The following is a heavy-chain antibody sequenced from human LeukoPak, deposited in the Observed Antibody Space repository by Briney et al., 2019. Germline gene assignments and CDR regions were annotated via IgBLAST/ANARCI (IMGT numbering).Heavy chain of an antibody. CDR3: ATPYYYDSSGYYYGREAFDI. V-gene: IGHV4-59*05. J-gene: IGHJ3*02. CDR2: IYYSGST. Sequence: PSETLSLTCTVSGGSISSYYWSWIRQPPGKGLEWIGSIYYSGSTYYNPSLKSRVTISVDTSKNQFSLKLSSVTAADTAVYYCATPYYYDSSGYYYGREAFDIWGQGTMVTVSS. CDR1: GGSISSYY. D-gene: IGHD3-22*01.